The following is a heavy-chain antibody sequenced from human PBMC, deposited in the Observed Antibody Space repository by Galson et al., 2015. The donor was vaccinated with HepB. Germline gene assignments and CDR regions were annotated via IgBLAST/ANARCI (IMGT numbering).Heavy chain of an antibody. CDR3: ARLDHETHEVNAFDI. Sequence: QSGAEVKKPGESLRISCQGSGYSFNDFWISWVRQMPGKGLEWMGRIDPTDSDADYSPSFQGHVTLSIDKSVTTAYLQWSSLKASDTAIYYCARLDHETHEVNAFDIWGQGTLVTVSS. CDR2: IDPTDSDA. J-gene: IGHJ3*02. D-gene: IGHD1-1*01. CDR1: GYSFNDFW. V-gene: IGHV5-10-1*01.